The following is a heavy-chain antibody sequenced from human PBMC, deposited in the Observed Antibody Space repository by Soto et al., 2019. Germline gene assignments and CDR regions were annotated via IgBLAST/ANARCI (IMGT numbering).Heavy chain of an antibody. J-gene: IGHJ3*02. CDR3: ASKFGELLADAFDI. Sequence: GGSLRLSCAASGFTVSSNYMSWVRQAPGKGLEWISIIYSAGNTYYADSVKGRFTISRDNSKNTLYLQMNSLGAEDTAVYYCASKFGELLADAFDIWGQGTTVTVSS. CDR2: IYSAGNT. D-gene: IGHD3-10*01. CDR1: GFTVSSNY. V-gene: IGHV3-66*01.